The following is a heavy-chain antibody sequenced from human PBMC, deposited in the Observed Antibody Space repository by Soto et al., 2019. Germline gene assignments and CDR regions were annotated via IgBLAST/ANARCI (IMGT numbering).Heavy chain of an antibody. CDR3: ARDPGRSTNRWRVRQVADGDYYVMDV. Sequence: VQLVQSGAEEKKSGSSVKVSCKALGGTFSSDAISWVRQAPGQGLEWVGGIIPIFGTSKYAQKLQGRVTSSADTSTSTAYIELRSLGSDDTATYYCARDPGRSTNRWRVRQVADGDYYVMDVCCQGTTGTVCS. J-gene: IGHJ6*02. CDR2: IIPIFGTS. V-gene: IGHV1-69*06. D-gene: IGHD2-8*01. CDR1: GGTFSSDA.